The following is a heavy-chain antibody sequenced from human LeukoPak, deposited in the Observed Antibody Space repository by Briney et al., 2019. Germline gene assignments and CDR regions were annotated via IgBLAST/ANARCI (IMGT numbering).Heavy chain of an antibody. D-gene: IGHD2-21*02. V-gene: IGHV4-30-2*01. CDR2: IYHSGST. CDR1: GGSISSSSYY. CDR3: AIAVACCGGDCRHFDY. J-gene: IGHJ4*02. Sequence: SETLSLTCTVSGGSISSSSYYWGWIRQPPGKGLEWIGYIYHSGSTYYNPSLKSRVTISVDRSKNQFSLKLSSVTAADTAVYYCAIAVACCGGDCRHFDYWGQGTLVTVSS.